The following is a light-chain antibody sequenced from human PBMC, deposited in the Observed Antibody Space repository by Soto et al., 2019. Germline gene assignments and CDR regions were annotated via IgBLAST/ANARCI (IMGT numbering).Light chain of an antibody. CDR1: QSVCSSC. CDR3: QQYDSPPWT. Sequence: EIVLTQSPGTLSLSPGERATLSCRASQSVCSSCLAWYQQKPGQAPRLLIYGAFSRDTGIPDRFSGSGSGTDFTLTISRLEPEDFAVYHCQQYDSPPWTFGQGTKVEIK. J-gene: IGKJ1*01. V-gene: IGKV3-20*01. CDR2: GAF.